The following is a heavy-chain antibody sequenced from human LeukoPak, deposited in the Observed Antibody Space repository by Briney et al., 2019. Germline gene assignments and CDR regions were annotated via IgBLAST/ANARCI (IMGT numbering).Heavy chain of an antibody. Sequence: GGSLRLSCAASGFTFSDYYMSWIRQAPGKGLEWVSYISSSSSYTNYADSVKGRFTISRDNAKNSLYLQMNSLRAEDTAVYYCARGRYCSITSCYGLYYFDYWGQGTLVTVSS. J-gene: IGHJ4*02. CDR1: GFTFSDYY. CDR3: ARGRYCSITSCYGLYYFDY. CDR2: ISSSSSYT. V-gene: IGHV3-11*05. D-gene: IGHD2-2*01.